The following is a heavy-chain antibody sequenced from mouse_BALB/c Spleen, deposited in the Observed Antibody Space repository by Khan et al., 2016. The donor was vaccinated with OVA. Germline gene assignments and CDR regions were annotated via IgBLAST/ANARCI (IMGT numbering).Heavy chain of an antibody. CDR3: ARIYGSDFDY. J-gene: IGHJ2*01. CDR2: INPHIGET. D-gene: IGHD1-1*01. CDR1: GYSFTGYF. V-gene: IGHV1-20*02. Sequence: VRLQQSGPELVKPGASVKISCKASGYSFTGYFMNRVMQSHGKSLEWIGRINPHIGETFYNPKFKGKATLTVDESSRTAHMELRSLASEDSAVYYCARIYGSDFDYWCQGTTLTVSS.